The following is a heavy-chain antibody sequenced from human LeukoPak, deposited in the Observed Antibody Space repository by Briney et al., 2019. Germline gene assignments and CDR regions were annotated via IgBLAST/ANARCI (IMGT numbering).Heavy chain of an antibody. V-gene: IGHV1-18*01. CDR3: GRLGDIVATISNYFDY. J-gene: IGHJ4*02. D-gene: IGHD5-12*01. Sequence: ASVTVSCKASGYTFTSYGVSWVRQAPGQGLEWMGWISAYNGNTNYAQTLQGRVTMTTDTSPSTAYMELRSLRYDDTAVYYCGRLGDIVATISNYFDYWGQGTLDTVSS. CDR1: GYTFTSYG. CDR2: ISAYNGNT.